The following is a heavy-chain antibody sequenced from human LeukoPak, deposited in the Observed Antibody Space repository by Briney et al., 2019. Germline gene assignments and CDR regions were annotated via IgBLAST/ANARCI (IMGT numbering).Heavy chain of an antibody. V-gene: IGHV3-30*03. CDR3: AGRAELGRGFDY. CDR2: ISYDGSNK. CDR1: GFTFSSYG. D-gene: IGHD7-27*01. Sequence: PGGSLRLSCAASGFTFSSYGMHWVRQAPGKGLEWVAVISYDGSNKYYADSVKGRSTISRDNSKNTLYLQTNSLTAEDTAVYYCAGRAELGRGFDYWGQGTLVTVSS. J-gene: IGHJ4*02.